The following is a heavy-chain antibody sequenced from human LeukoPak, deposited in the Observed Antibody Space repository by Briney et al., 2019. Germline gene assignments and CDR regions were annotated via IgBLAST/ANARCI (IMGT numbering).Heavy chain of an antibody. CDR1: GYTFTVYH. Sequence: ASVTVSYKASGYTFTVYHMHWVRQAPGRGLEWMGWINPDTGETNYAQKFQGRVTMTRDTSITTVYMEVSSLTPDDAAVYYCTRVAVELASWFDPWGQGTQVTVSS. V-gene: IGHV1-2*02. J-gene: IGHJ5*02. CDR2: INPDTGET. CDR3: TRVAVELASWFDP. D-gene: IGHD5-24*01.